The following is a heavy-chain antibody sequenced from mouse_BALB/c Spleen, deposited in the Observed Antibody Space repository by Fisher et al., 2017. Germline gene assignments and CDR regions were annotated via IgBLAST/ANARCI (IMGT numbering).Heavy chain of an antibody. D-gene: IGHD2-3*01. J-gene: IGHJ4*01. CDR3: ARRKDGYYDAMDY. V-gene: IGHV1-81*01. Sequence: KFKGKATLTADKSSSTAYMELLSLTSEDSAVYYCARRKDGYYDAMDYWGQGTSVTVSS.